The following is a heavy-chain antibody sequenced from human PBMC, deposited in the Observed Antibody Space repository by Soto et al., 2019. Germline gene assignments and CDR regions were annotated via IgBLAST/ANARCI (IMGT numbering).Heavy chain of an antibody. V-gene: IGHV3-9*01. D-gene: IGHD3-22*01. J-gene: IGHJ4*02. CDR2: ISWNSGSI. CDR1: GFTFDDYA. Sequence: GGSLRLSCAASGFTFDDYAMHWVRQAPGKGLEWVSGISWNSGSIGYADSVKGRFTISRDNAKNSLYLQMNSLRAEDKALYYCAKDTGSGDSSGYYDYWGQGTLVTVSS. CDR3: AKDTGSGDSSGYYDY.